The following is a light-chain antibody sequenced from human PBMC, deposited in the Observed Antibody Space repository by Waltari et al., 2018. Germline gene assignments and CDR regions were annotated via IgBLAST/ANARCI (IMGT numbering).Light chain of an antibody. CDR3: QQYDNLST. Sequence: DIQMTQSPSSLSASVGDRVTITCQASQDISNYLNWYQQKPGKAPKLLIYDASNLETGVPSRFSGSGSGTDFTFTINSLQPEDIATYYCQQYDNLSTFGQGTKLEIE. J-gene: IGKJ2*01. V-gene: IGKV1-33*01. CDR2: DAS. CDR1: QDISNY.